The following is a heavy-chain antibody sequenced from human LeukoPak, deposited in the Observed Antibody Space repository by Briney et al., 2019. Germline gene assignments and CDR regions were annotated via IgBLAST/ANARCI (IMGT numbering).Heavy chain of an antibody. D-gene: IGHD6-13*01. Sequence: GGSLRLSCAASGFTFGTYAVSWVRQAPGKGLEWVGRIKSKNDGGTTEYAAPVRGRFTISRDDSENTLSLQMNSLKIEDTAVYYCTKVIRGYSSSIDYWGQGTLVSVSS. CDR3: TKVIRGYSSSIDY. J-gene: IGHJ4*02. CDR1: GFTFGTYA. V-gene: IGHV3-15*01. CDR2: IKSKNDGGTT.